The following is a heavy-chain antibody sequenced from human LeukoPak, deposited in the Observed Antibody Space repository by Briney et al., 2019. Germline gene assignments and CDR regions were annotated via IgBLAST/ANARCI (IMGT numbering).Heavy chain of an antibody. D-gene: IGHD2-15*01. CDR3: VRQRGVGSWSFDY. CDR2: MYYSGNT. CDR1: GGSISSGHYW. Sequence: SETLSHTCTVSGGSISSGHYWWGWIRQPPGKGLDWIGSMYYSGNTHYNPSLQSRVTVSVDTSKNQFSLKLTSVTAADTAVYYCVRQRGVGSWSFDYWGQGNLVTVSS. J-gene: IGHJ4*02. V-gene: IGHV4-39*01.